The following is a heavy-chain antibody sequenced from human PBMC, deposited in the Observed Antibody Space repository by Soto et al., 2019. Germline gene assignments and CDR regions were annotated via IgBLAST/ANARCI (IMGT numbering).Heavy chain of an antibody. V-gene: IGHV4-39*01. CDR1: GDSFSSGSYY. CDR2: MFYSGLT. Sequence: SETLSLTCTVSGDSFSSGSYYWGWIRQPPGKGLEWIGSMFYSGLTYYNPSLKSRVTLSVDTSKNQFSVRLNSVTAADTAVYYCAPLSVSLSGPYGIHVWGQGTTVTVSS. D-gene: IGHD2-15*01. J-gene: IGHJ6*02. CDR3: APLSVSLSGPYGIHV.